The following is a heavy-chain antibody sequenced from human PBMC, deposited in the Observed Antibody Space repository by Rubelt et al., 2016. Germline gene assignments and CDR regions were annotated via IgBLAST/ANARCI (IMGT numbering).Heavy chain of an antibody. J-gene: IGHJ4*02. D-gene: IGHD1-26*01. V-gene: IGHV3-30*18. CDR3: AKDRSYGGFDY. Sequence: GGGVVQPGGSLRLSCAASGFSFSSCGMHWVRQAPGKGLEWVAVISYDGGKSYYADSVKGRFTISRDNSKNTLYVQMNSLRAEDTALYYCAKDRSYGGFDYWGQGTLVTVSS. CDR1: GFSFSSCG. CDR2: ISYDGGKS.